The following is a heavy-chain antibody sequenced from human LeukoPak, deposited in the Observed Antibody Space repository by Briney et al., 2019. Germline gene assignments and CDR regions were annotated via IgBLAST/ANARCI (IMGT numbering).Heavy chain of an antibody. D-gene: IGHD1-26*01. Sequence: SETLSLTCTVSGGSISSSSYYWGWIRQPPGKGLEWIGSIYYSGSTYYNPSLKSRVTISVDTSKNQFSLKLSSVTAADTAVYYCARGRSWWELGGYFDYWGQGTLVTVSS. CDR2: IYYSGST. CDR3: ARGRSWWELGGYFDY. J-gene: IGHJ4*02. CDR1: GGSISSSSYY. V-gene: IGHV4-39*07.